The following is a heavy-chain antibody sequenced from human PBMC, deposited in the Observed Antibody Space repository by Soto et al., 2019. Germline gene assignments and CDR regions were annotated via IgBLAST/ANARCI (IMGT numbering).Heavy chain of an antibody. V-gene: IGHV4-59*01. J-gene: IGHJ4*02. CDR2: IYYSGST. CDR3: ARDAAYCGGDCYSSGFDY. D-gene: IGHD2-21*02. CDR1: GGSISSYY. Sequence: QVQLQESGPGLVKPSETLSLTCTVSGGSISSYYWSWIRQPPGKGLEWIGYIYYSGSTNYNPSLKSRVTISVDTSKNQFSLKLSSVTAADTAVYYCARDAAYCGGDCYSSGFDYWCQGTLVTVSS.